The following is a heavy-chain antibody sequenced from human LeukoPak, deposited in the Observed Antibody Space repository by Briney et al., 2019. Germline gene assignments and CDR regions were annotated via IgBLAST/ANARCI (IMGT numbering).Heavy chain of an antibody. CDR3: ARGWYSSSWYSSFDY. J-gene: IGHJ4*02. Sequence: GGSLRLSCAASGFMFSYYAMHWVRQAPGKGLEWVAVMSYDGSNKYYADSVKGRFTISRDNSKNTLYLQMNSLRAEDTAVYYCARGWYSSSWYSSFDYWGQGTLVTVSS. D-gene: IGHD6-13*01. V-gene: IGHV3-30-3*01. CDR2: MSYDGSNK. CDR1: GFMFSYYA.